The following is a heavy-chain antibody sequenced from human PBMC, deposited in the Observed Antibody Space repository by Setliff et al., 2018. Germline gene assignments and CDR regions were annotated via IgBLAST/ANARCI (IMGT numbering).Heavy chain of an antibody. CDR2: MNPNSGNT. D-gene: IGHD3-3*01. J-gene: IGHJ4*02. CDR3: ARAQSWSGGPYYFDN. Sequence: ASVKVSCKAPGYTFTSYDINWVRQATGQGLEWMGWMNPNSGNTGYAQKFQGRVTMTRNTSISTAYMDLSSLRFEDTAVYYCARAQSWSGGPYYFDNWGQGTLVTV. CDR1: GYTFTSYD. V-gene: IGHV1-8*02.